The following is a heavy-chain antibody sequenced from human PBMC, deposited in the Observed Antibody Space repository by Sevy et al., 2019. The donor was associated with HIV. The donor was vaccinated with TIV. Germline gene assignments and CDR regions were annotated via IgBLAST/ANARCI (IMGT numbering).Heavy chain of an antibody. CDR3: AKVAYYYDSSGREDEFDY. D-gene: IGHD3-22*01. CDR2: ISGSGGST. V-gene: IGHV3-23*01. Sequence: GGSLRLSCAASGFTFSSYAMSWVRQAPGTGLEWVSAISGSGGSTYYADSVKGRFTISRDNSKNTLYLQMNSLRAEDTAVYYCAKVAYYYDSSGREDEFDYWGQRTLVTVSS. CDR1: GFTFSSYA. J-gene: IGHJ4*02.